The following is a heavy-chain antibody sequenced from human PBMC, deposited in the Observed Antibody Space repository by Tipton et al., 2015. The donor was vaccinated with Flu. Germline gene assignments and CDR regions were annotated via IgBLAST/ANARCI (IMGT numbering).Heavy chain of an antibody. CDR1: GFTFSSFS. V-gene: IGHV3-48*02. D-gene: IGHD6-19*01. CDR2: ISSSGSTI. J-gene: IGHJ4*02. CDR3: ARGQRGSGWRRTLDY. Sequence: SLRLSCAASGFTFSSFSMNWVRQAPGKGLEWVSYISSSGSTIYYADSVKGRFTISRDNAKNSLYLQMNSLRDEDTAVYYCARGQRGSGWRRTLDYWGQGTRATVSS.